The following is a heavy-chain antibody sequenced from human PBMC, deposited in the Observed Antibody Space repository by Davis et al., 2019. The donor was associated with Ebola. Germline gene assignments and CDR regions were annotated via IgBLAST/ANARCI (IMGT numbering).Heavy chain of an antibody. CDR3: AVEMATVFDY. V-gene: IGHV4-34*01. Sequence: SETLSLTCTVSGGSFSTYYWSWVRQPPGKGLEWIAEVDHSGTTNYNSSLKSRLTISVDRSENQFSLKMRSVTAADTAVYYCAVEMATVFDYWGQGTLVTVSS. D-gene: IGHD5-24*01. CDR1: GGSFSTYY. CDR2: VDHSGTT. J-gene: IGHJ4*02.